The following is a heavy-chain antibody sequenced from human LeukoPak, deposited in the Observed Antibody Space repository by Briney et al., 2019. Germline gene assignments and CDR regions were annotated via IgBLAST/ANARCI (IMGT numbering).Heavy chain of an antibody. CDR2: IKEDGSEK. CDR3: VRDYVWWTSDPDY. J-gene: IGHJ4*02. D-gene: IGHD3-16*01. V-gene: IGHV3-7*01. CDR1: GFTFSNYW. Sequence: PGGSLRLSCVASGFTFSNYWMSWFRQTPRKELEWLGNIKEDGSEKYYLDSLKGRFTISRDNTHYSVFLQMNNLRAEDTAMYYCVRDYVWWTSDPDYWGQGTLVTVSS.